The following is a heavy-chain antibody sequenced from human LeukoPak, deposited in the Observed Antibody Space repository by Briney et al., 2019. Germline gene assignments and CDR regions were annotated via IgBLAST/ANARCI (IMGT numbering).Heavy chain of an antibody. V-gene: IGHV3-23*01. CDR2: ISGGAGGT. CDR1: GFTFSSYS. J-gene: IGHJ4*02. D-gene: IGHD2-15*01. Sequence: QPGGSLRLSCAASGFTFSSYSMNWVRQAPGKGLEWVSRISGGAGGTYYADSVKGRFTISRDNSKNTLFLQVNSLRAEDTAVYYCARYCGGYSCYSGSDYWGQGTLVTVSS. CDR3: ARYCGGYSCYSGSDY.